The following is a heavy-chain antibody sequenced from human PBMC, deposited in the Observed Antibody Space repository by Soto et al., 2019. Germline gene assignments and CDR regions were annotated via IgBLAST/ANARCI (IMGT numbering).Heavy chain of an antibody. CDR3: ARAYGSGSYYAY. CDR1: GYTFTGYY. V-gene: IGHV1-2*02. CDR2: INPNSGGT. Sequence: ASVKVSCKASGYTFTGYYMHWVRQAPGQGLEWMGWINPNSGGTNYAQKFQGRVTMTRDTSISTAYMELSRLRSDDTAVYYRARAYGSGSYYAYWGQGTLVTVSS. D-gene: IGHD3-10*01. J-gene: IGHJ4*02.